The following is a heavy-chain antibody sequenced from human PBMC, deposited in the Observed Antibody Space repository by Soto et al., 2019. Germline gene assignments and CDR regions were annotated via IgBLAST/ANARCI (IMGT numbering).Heavy chain of an antibody. V-gene: IGHV3-15*07. CDR1: GFTFSNAW. CDR3: TTPDPYYYGSGSPYPYYYYGMDV. Sequence: GGSLRLSCAASGFTFSNAWMNWVRQAPGKGLEWVGRIKSKTDGGTTDYAAPVKGRFTISRDDSKNTLYLQMNSLKTEDTAVYYCTTPDPYYYGSGSPYPYYYYGMDVWGQGTTVTVSS. J-gene: IGHJ6*02. D-gene: IGHD3-10*01. CDR2: IKSKTDGGTT.